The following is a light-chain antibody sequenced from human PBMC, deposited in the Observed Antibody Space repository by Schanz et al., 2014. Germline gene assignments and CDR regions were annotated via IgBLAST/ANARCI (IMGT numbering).Light chain of an antibody. CDR2: EGS. V-gene: IGLV2-14*02. CDR3: SSNGGVNIYV. J-gene: IGLJ1*01. Sequence: QSALTQPASVSGSPGQSITISCTGTSSDVGSYKLVSWYQQHPGKAPKLMIYEGSKRPSGVSNRFSGSKSGNTASLTVSGLQAEDEADYYCSSNGGVNIYVFGTGTKLTVL. CDR1: SSDVGSYKL.